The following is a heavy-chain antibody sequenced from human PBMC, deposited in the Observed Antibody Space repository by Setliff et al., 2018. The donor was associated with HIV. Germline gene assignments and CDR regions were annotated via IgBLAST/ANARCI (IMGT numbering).Heavy chain of an antibody. CDR2: INHSGST. J-gene: IGHJ5*02. V-gene: IGHV4-34*01. Sequence: SETLSLTCAVYGGSFSGYYWSWIRQSPEKRLEWIGEINHSGSTNYNPSLKSRVTISVDTSKNQFSLEVNSVTAADTAVYYCARHPPNLDWLDPWGQGTLVTVSS. CDR1: GGSFSGYY. CDR3: ARHPPNLDWLDP.